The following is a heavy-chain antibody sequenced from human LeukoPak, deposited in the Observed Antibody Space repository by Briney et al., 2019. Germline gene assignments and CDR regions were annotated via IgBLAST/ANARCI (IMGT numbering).Heavy chain of an antibody. CDR1: GGSISSYY. Sequence: SETLSLTCTVSGGSISSYYWSWIRQPPGKGLEWIGYIYYSGSTNYNPSLKSRVTISVDRSKNQFSLKLSSVTAADTAVYYCARDPSIAAPDYWGQGTLVTVSS. D-gene: IGHD6-6*01. CDR3: ARDPSIAAPDY. CDR2: IYYSGST. V-gene: IGHV4-59*12. J-gene: IGHJ4*02.